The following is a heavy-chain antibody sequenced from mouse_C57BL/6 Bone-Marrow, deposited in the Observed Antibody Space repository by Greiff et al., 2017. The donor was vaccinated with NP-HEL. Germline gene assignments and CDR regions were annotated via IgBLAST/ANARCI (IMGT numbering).Heavy chain of an antibody. CDR2: ISYDGSN. D-gene: IGHD4-1*01. CDR3: ASDWGLYAMDY. Sequence: EVKLQESGPGLVKPSQSLSLTCSVTGYSITSGYYWNWIRQFPGNKLEWMGYISYDGSNNYNPSLKNRISITRDTSKNQFFLKLNSVTTEDTATYYCASDWGLYAMDYWGQGTSVTVSS. CDR1: GYSITSGYY. J-gene: IGHJ4*01. V-gene: IGHV3-6*01.